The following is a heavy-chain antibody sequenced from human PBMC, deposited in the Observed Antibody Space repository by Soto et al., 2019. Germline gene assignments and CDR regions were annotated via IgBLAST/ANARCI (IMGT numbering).Heavy chain of an antibody. CDR3: ARGAMGNYYSDY. J-gene: IGHJ4*02. V-gene: IGHV3-74*01. D-gene: IGHD3-10*01. CDR2: IKGDGIST. CDR1: GFTFSSYW. Sequence: EVQLVESGGGLVQSGGSLRLSCAASGFTFSSYWMHWVRQAPGKGLVWVSRIKGDGISTNYADSVKGRFTISRDHAKDTVFLQMNGLSADDTAVYYCARGAMGNYYSDYWGQGTLVTVSS.